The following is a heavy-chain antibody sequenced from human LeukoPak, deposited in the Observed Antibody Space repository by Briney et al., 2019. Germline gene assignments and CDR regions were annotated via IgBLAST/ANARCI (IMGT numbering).Heavy chain of an antibody. Sequence: PSETLSLTCAVYGGSFSGYYWSWIRQPPGKGLEWIGEINHSGSTNYNPSLKSRVTILVDTSKNQFSLKLSSVTAADTAVYYCASTPYPDSSGYYGDYWGQGTLVTVSS. J-gene: IGHJ4*02. CDR1: GGSFSGYY. D-gene: IGHD3-22*01. CDR3: ASTPYPDSSGYYGDY. CDR2: INHSGST. V-gene: IGHV4-34*01.